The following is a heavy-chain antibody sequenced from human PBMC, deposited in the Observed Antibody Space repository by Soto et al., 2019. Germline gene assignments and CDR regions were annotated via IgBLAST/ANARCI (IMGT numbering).Heavy chain of an antibody. CDR1: GYTFTSYA. CDR2: INAGNGNT. J-gene: IGHJ5*02. D-gene: IGHD6-19*01. Sequence: QVQLVQSGAEVKKPGASVKVSCKASGYTFTSYAMHWVRQAPGQRLEWMGWINAGNGNTKYSQKFQGRVTITRDTSASTAYMELSSLRSEDTAVYYCARERNGLVGTNWFVPWGQGTLVTVSS. V-gene: IGHV1-3*01. CDR3: ARERNGLVGTNWFVP.